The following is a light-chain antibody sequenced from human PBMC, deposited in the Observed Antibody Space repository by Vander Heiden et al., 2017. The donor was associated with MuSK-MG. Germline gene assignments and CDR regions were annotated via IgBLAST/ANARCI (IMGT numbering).Light chain of an antibody. CDR1: QSVGSSF. J-gene: IGKJ2*01. V-gene: IGKV3-20*01. CDR2: AAS. Sequence: IVLTQSPGTLSSSPGETATLSCRASQSVGSSFLAWYQQKPDQAPRLLIYAASRRATGIPDRFSGSGSETDFTLTISRLEPEDFAVYYCQQYGSSYTFGQGTKLEIK. CDR3: QQYGSSYT.